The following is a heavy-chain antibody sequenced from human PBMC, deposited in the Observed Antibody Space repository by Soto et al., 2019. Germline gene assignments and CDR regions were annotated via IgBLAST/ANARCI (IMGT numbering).Heavy chain of an antibody. D-gene: IGHD6-25*01. CDR3: ARVSPGAAAVYYYYYGMDV. J-gene: IGHJ6*02. CDR2: INHSGST. Sequence: SETLSLTCAVYGGSFSGYYWSWIRQPPGKGLEWIGEINHSGSTNYNPSLKSRVTISVDTSKNQFSLKLSSVTAADTAVYYCARVSPGAAAVYYYYYGMDVWGQGTTVTVSS. CDR1: GGSFSGYY. V-gene: IGHV4-34*01.